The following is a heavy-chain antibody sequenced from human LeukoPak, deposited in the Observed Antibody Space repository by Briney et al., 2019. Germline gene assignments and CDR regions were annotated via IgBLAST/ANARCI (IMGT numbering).Heavy chain of an antibody. J-gene: IGHJ3*02. CDR1: GFTFSSYS. CDR3: AREVGATTYDAFDI. CDR2: ISSRSRTI. V-gene: IGHV3-48*01. D-gene: IGHD1-26*01. Sequence: GGSLRLSCAASGFTFSSYSMNWVRQAPGKGLEWVSYISSRSRTIYYADSVKGRFTISRDNAKNSLYLQMNSLRAEDTAVYYCAREVGATTYDAFDIWGQGTMVTVS.